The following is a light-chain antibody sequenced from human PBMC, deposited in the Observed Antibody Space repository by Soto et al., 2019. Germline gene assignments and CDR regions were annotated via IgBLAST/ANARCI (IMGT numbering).Light chain of an antibody. CDR3: QQYNHCPGT. J-gene: IGKJ1*01. CDR1: QSVSSN. V-gene: IGKV3-15*01. Sequence: GERATLSCRASQSVSSNLAWYQQKPGQAPRLLIYGASTRATGIPARFSGSGSGTEFTLTISCLQSEDLAVYYWQQYNHCPGTSGQVT. CDR2: GAS.